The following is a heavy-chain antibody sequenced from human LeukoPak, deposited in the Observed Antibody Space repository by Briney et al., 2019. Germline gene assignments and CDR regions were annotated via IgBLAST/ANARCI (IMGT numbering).Heavy chain of an antibody. Sequence: GGSLRLSCAASGFTFDDCGMSWVRQAPGKGLEWVSGINWNGGSTGYADFVKGRFTISRDNAKNSLYLQMNSLRAEDTALYYCARWRELLPAFDIWGQGTMVTVSS. J-gene: IGHJ3*02. V-gene: IGHV3-20*04. CDR2: INWNGGST. D-gene: IGHD1-26*01. CDR1: GFTFDDCG. CDR3: ARWRELLPAFDI.